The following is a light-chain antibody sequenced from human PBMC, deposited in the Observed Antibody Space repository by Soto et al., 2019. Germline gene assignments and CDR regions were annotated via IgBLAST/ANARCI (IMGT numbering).Light chain of an antibody. CDR1: QGISSY. Sequence: DIQLTQSPSFLSASVGDRVTITCRASQGISSYLAWYQQKPGKAPKLLIYAASTLQSGVPSRFSGSGSGTEITLTISSLQPEDVATYYCQQLNSYQYTFGQGTKLEIK. CDR2: AAS. V-gene: IGKV1-9*01. J-gene: IGKJ2*01. CDR3: QQLNSYQYT.